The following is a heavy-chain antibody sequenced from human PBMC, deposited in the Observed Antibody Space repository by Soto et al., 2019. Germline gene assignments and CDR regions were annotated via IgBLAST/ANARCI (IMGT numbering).Heavy chain of an antibody. CDR2: INPNSGGT. J-gene: IGHJ3*02. CDR3: ARDIYDIHAFDI. CDR1: GYTFTGYY. D-gene: IGHD3-9*01. Sequence: ASVKVSCKASGYTFTGYYMHWVLQAPGQGLEWMGWINPNSGGTNYARKFQGRVTMTRDTSISTAYMELSRLRSDDTAVYYCARDIYDIHAFDIWGQGTMVTVSS. V-gene: IGHV1-2*02.